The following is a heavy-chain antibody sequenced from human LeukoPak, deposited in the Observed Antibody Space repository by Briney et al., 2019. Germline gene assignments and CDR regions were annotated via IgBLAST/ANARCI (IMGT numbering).Heavy chain of an antibody. Sequence: GGSLRLSCAASGFTFSTYDMHWVRQAPGKGLEWVAIISYDGSDKYYADSVKGRLTISRDNSKNTLYLQMNSLRAEDTAVYYCAKDFGEAAFDIWGQGTMVTVSS. CDR2: ISYDGSDK. D-gene: IGHD3-10*01. V-gene: IGHV3-30*18. CDR1: GFTFSTYD. J-gene: IGHJ3*02. CDR3: AKDFGEAAFDI.